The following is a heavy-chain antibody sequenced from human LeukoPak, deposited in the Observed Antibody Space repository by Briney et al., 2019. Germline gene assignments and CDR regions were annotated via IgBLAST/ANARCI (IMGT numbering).Heavy chain of an antibody. J-gene: IGHJ4*02. CDR2: IIPILGIA. V-gene: IGHV1-69*02. D-gene: IGHD4-23*01. CDR1: GGTFSSDT. Sequence: ASVKVSCKASGGTFSSDTISWVRQAPGQGLEWMGRIIPILGIANYAQKFQGRVTITADKSTSTAYMELSSLRSEDTAVYYCARAYGGSDPNFDYWGQGTLVTVSS. CDR3: ARAYGGSDPNFDY.